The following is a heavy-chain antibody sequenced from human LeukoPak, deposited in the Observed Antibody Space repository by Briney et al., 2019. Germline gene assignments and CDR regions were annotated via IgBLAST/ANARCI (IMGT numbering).Heavy chain of an antibody. CDR3: ARFDHVWETHGMDAFDL. CDR2: IYHREST. CDR1: GYSISRGYS. D-gene: IGHD3-16*01. Sequence: PSETLSLTCGVSGYSISRGYSWGWIRQPPGKGLEWIGNIYHRESTHYNPSLKSRVNISPDTSKNQFSLKLTSVTASDTAVYYCARFDHVWETHGMDAFDLWGQGTMVTVSS. V-gene: IGHV4-38-2*01. J-gene: IGHJ3*01.